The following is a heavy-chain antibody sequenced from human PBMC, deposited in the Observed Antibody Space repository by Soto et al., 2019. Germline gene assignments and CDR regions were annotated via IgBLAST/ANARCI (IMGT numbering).Heavy chain of an antibody. CDR1: GFTFSSYG. CDR2: ISYDGSNK. Sequence: GGSLRLSCAASGFTFSSYGMHWVRQAPGKGLEWVAVISYDGSNKYYADSVKGRFTISRDNSKNTLYLQMNSLRAEDTAVYYCAKDLGTYYFDYWGQGTLVTVSS. J-gene: IGHJ4*02. V-gene: IGHV3-30*18. CDR3: AKDLGTYYFDY.